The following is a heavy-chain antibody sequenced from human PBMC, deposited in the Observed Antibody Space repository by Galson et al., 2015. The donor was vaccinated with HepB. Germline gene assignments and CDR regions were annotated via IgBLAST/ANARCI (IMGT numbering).Heavy chain of an antibody. CDR3: ARDNFRGSAYSPDPFDL. D-gene: IGHD2-21*01. CDR1: GFTFSTYS. J-gene: IGHJ3*01. Sequence: SLRLSCAASGFTFSTYSMNWLRQAPGKGLEWVALLSGSSGYIFYSDSVKGRFTISRDNARKSLYLQMNRLRVEDTAVYYCARDNFRGSAYSPDPFDLWGQGTMVTVSS. CDR2: LSGSSGYI. V-gene: IGHV3-21*01.